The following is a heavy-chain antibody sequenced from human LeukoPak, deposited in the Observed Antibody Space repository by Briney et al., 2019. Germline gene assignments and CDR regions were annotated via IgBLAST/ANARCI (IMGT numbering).Heavy chain of an antibody. D-gene: IGHD6-6*01. Sequence: PSESLSLTCTVSGGSISSSSYYWGWIRQPPGKGLEWIGSIYYSGSTYYNPSLKSRVTISVDTSKNQFSLKLSSVTAADTAVYYCASEDSSSPGAFDIWGQGTMVTVSS. CDR3: ASEDSSSPGAFDI. J-gene: IGHJ3*02. V-gene: IGHV4-39*07. CDR1: GGSISSSSYY. CDR2: IYYSGST.